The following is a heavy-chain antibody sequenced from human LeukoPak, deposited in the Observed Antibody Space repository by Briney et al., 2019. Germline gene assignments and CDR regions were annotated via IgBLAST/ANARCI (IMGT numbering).Heavy chain of an antibody. CDR3: ARETLYYYGSGSYYSFDY. D-gene: IGHD3-10*01. CDR2: INPSGGST. Sequence: ASVKVSCKASGFTFTSSAMQWVRQARGQRLEWMGIINPSGGSTSYAQKFQGRVTMTRDMSTSTVYMELSSLRSEDTAVYYCARETLYYYGSGSYYSFDYWGQGTLVTVSS. J-gene: IGHJ4*02. V-gene: IGHV1-46*01. CDR1: GFTFTSSA.